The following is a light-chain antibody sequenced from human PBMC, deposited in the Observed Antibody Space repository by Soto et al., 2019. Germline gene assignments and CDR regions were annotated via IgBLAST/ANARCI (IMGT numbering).Light chain of an antibody. J-gene: IGKJ1*01. Sequence: IQITQAPCTLSASVVDRVTITCRASQSISSWLAWYQQKPGKAPKLLIYEASKLQSGVPSRFSASGSVRDFTLTITSLQPEDSATYYCQQYYDFRTFGQGTKVDIK. CDR3: QQYYDFRT. CDR1: QSISSW. V-gene: IGKV1-5*03. CDR2: EAS.